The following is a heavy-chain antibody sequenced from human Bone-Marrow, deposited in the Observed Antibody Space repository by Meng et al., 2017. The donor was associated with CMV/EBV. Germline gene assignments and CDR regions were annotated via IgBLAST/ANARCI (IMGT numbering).Heavy chain of an antibody. D-gene: IGHD6-6*01. Sequence: GESLKISCAASGFTFSNYAMHWVRRAPGKGLEWVAVISFDGSKKYYAGSVKGRFTISRDNSKNTLYLQMNSLRAEDTAVYYCARDANSSSSLDYWGQGTLVTVSS. J-gene: IGHJ4*02. CDR2: ISFDGSKK. CDR3: ARDANSSSSLDY. CDR1: GFTFSNYA. V-gene: IGHV3-30*04.